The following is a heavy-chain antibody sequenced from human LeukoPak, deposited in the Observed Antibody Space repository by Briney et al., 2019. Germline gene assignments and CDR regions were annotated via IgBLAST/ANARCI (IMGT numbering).Heavy chain of an antibody. CDR1: GFTFSNYD. V-gene: IGHV3-13*04. CDR3: ARGSGSHFDY. Sequence: GGSLRLSCAASGFTFSNYDMFWVRQTTGKGLEWVSTIGAPDDTYYPGSVRGRFTISRESAKDSLYLQMNSLRAGDTAVYYCARGSGSHFDYWGHGTLVTVSS. D-gene: IGHD1-26*01. CDR2: IGAPDDT. J-gene: IGHJ4*01.